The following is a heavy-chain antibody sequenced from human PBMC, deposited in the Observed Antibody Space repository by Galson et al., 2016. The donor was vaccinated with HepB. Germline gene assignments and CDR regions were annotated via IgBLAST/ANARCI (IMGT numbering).Heavy chain of an antibody. J-gene: IGHJ2*01. CDR1: GGTSSSYA. CDR3: VRVRYGAVNWYFDL. V-gene: IGHV1-69*13. D-gene: IGHD4-17*01. CDR2: IIPIFGTP. Sequence: SVKVSCKASGGTSSSYAISWVRQAPGQGLEWMGGIIPIFGTPNYAQKFQARVTITADESTSTAYMEQSSLRSDDTAVYYCVRVRYGAVNWYFDLWGRGTLVTVSS.